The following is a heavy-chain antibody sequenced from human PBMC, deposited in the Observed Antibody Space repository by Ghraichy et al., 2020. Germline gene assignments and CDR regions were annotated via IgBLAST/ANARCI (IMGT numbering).Heavy chain of an antibody. D-gene: IGHD2-8*01. CDR2: VYFSGST. CDR3: ARDAVGCTNCVCLNWFDP. Sequence: SETLSLTCNVSGGDISSYYWSWIRQPPGKGLEWIGYVYFSGSTNYNPSLKSRVTISIDTAKSQFSLKLTSVTAADTAVYYCARDAVGCTNCVCLNWFDPGGRGSLVTVPS. V-gene: IGHV4-59*01. J-gene: IGHJ5*02. CDR1: GGDISSYY.